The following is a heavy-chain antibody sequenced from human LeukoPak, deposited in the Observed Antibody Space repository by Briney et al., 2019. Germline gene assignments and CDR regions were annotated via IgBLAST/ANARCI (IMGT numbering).Heavy chain of an antibody. V-gene: IGHV3-23*01. CDR2: TSGSGVNS. CDR3: AKEYSGYDFDY. J-gene: IGHJ4*02. Sequence: GGSLRLSCAASGFTLRSYDMSWVRQAPGRGLEWVAATSGSGVNSYYADSVRGRFTISRDNSQNTLYLQMDSLRAEDTALYYCAKEYSGYDFDYWGQGTLVTVSS. CDR1: GFTLRSYD. D-gene: IGHD5-12*01.